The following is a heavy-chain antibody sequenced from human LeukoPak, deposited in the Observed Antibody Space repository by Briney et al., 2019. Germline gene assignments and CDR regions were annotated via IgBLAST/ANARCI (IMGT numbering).Heavy chain of an antibody. D-gene: IGHD5-12*01. V-gene: IGHV3-23*01. CDR3: AKDGYSGYDLGYYYYYYYMDV. CDR1: GFTFSSYG. CDR2: ISGSGGST. Sequence: GGSLRLSCAASGFTFSSYGMSWVRQAPGKGLGWVSAISGSGGSTYYADSVKGRFTISRDNSKNTLYLQMDSLRAEDTAVYYCAKDGYSGYDLGYYYYYYYMDVWGEGTTVTISS. J-gene: IGHJ6*03.